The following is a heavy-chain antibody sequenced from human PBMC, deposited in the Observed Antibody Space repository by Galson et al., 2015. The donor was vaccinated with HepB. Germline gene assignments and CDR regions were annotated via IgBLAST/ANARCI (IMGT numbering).Heavy chain of an antibody. D-gene: IGHD1-26*01. CDR2: ISSSGDFT. J-gene: IGHJ4*02. V-gene: IGHV3-23*01. CDR3: AKGVLGATRASDY. Sequence: SLRLSCAASGFTFSAYVMIWVRQAPGKGLEWVSAISSSGDFTYYADSVNGRFTISRDNSKSTLYLQMNSLRADDTAVYYCAKGVLGATRASDYWGQGTLVIVSS. CDR1: GFTFSAYV.